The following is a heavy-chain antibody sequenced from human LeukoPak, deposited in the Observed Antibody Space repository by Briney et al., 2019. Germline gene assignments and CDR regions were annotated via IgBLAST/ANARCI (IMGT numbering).Heavy chain of an antibody. CDR2: IYSSGNT. CDR1: GGSISSYY. CDR3: ARAHTFSCKGGLCPFLLAL. D-gene: IGHD2-2*02. V-gene: IGHV4-4*07. Sequence: PSETLSPTWTVSGGSISSYYWGWIRQPAGKALEWIGRIYSSGNTNYNPSLESRVTMSVDTSKNQFSLKLTSVTAADTAVYYCARAHTFSCKGGLCPFLLALWRRGTLVTVSS. J-gene: IGHJ4*02.